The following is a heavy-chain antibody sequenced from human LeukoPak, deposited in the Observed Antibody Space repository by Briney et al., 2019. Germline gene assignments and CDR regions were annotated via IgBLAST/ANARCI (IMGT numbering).Heavy chain of an antibody. Sequence: SQTLSLTCAVSGDSVSISSAAWMWIRQSPSRGLEWLGRTYYRSTWNNDYAESVQDRITVSPDTSKNQFSLQLRSVTPEDTAVYYCARGRQQLHYFDYWGQGALVTVSS. CDR2: TYYRSTWNN. CDR1: GDSVSISSAA. V-gene: IGHV6-1*01. J-gene: IGHJ4*02. CDR3: ARGRQQLHYFDY. D-gene: IGHD6-13*01.